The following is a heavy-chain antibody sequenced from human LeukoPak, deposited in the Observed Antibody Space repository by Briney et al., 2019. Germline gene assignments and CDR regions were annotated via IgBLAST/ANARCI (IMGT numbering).Heavy chain of an antibody. CDR1: GFTFSSYA. D-gene: IGHD2-21*02. Sequence: GGSLRLSCAASGFTFSSYAMHWVRQAPGKGLEWVAVISYDGSNKYYADSVKGRFTISRDNSKNTLYLQMNNLRAEDTAIYYCAKDERLCGGDCFTTIDFWGQGTMVTVSS. CDR3: AKDERLCGGDCFTTIDF. V-gene: IGHV3-30*04. CDR2: ISYDGSNK. J-gene: IGHJ3*01.